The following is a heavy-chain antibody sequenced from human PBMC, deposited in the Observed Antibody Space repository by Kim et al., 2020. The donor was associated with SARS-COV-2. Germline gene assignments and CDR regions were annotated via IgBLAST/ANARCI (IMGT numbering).Heavy chain of an antibody. J-gene: IGHJ4*02. CDR2: IKQDGSEK. D-gene: IGHD6-19*01. Sequence: GGSLRLSCAASGFTFSSYWMSWVRQAPGKGLEWVANIKQDGSEKYYVDYVKGRFTISRDNAKNSLYLQMNSLRAEDTAVYYCARDSSGWYENPIFDYWGQGTLVTVSS. CDR3: ARDSSGWYENPIFDY. V-gene: IGHV3-7*03. CDR1: GFTFSSYW.